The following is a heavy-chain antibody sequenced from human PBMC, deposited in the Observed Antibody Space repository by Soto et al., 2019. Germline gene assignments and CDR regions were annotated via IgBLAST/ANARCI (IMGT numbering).Heavy chain of an antibody. CDR2: IYYSGST. V-gene: IGHV4-31*03. D-gene: IGHD3-10*01. J-gene: IGHJ6*02. CDR3: AVERGGYGSGSFRRGGMAV. Sequence: QVQLQESGPGLVKPSQTLSLTCTVSGGSISSGGYYWSWIRQHPGKGLEWIGYIYYSGSTYYNPSLQSRVTITVATSKRQFSLKLSSVTAADTAVYYCAVERGGYGSGSFRRGGMAVWGQGTTVTVSS. CDR1: GGSISSGGYY.